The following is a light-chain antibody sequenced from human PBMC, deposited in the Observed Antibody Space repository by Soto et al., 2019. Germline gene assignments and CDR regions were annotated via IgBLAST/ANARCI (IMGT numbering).Light chain of an antibody. V-gene: IGLV2-14*01. CDR2: EAR. CDR1: SNDVGANNY. Sequence: QSALTQPASVSGSPGQSITISCTGTSNDVGANNYVSWYQHHPGKAPKILIYEARNRPSGVSNRFSGSKSGNTASLTISGLQAEDEADYYCTSYTSTSTLVFGGGTQLTVL. J-gene: IGLJ3*02. CDR3: TSYTSTSTLV.